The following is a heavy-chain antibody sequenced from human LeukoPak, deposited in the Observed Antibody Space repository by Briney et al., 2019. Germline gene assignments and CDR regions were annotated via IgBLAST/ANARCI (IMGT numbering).Heavy chain of an antibody. V-gene: IGHV1-18*01. Sequence: ASVKVSCKASGYTFTSYGISWVRQAPGQGLEWMGWISAYNGNTNYAQKLQGRVTMTTDTSTSTAYMELRSLRSDDTAVYYCARDEDILTGYYFFGTHGLFDYWGQGTLVTVSS. CDR1: GYTFTSYG. CDR2: ISAYNGNT. CDR3: ARDEDILTGYYFFGTHGLFDY. D-gene: IGHD3-9*01. J-gene: IGHJ4*02.